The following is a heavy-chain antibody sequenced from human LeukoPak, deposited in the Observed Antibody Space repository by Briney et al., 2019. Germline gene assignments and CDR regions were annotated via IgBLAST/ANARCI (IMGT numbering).Heavy chain of an antibody. Sequence: GGSLRLSCAASGFTFSSYAMSWVRQAPGKGLEWVSAISGSGRSTHYADSVRGRFTISRDNSKNTLYLQMNSLRAEDTAVYHCLKALRTSFCGGACSPFDYWGQGTLVTVSS. V-gene: IGHV3-23*01. D-gene: IGHD2-21*02. J-gene: IGHJ4*02. CDR1: GFTFSSYA. CDR2: ISGSGRST. CDR3: LKALRTSFCGGACSPFDY.